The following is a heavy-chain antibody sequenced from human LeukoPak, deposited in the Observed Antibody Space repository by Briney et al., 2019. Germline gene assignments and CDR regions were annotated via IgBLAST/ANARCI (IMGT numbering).Heavy chain of an antibody. V-gene: IGHV6-1*01. J-gene: IGHJ4*02. Sequence: SQTLSLTCAISGDSFSTNSAAWNWIRQSPSRGLEWLGRTYFRSKWYNDYAVSVKSQITNNPDTSRNQFSLHLNFVTPEDTAVYYCARGAVAHYDSWGQGTLVTVSS. CDR1: GDSFSTNSAA. CDR2: TYFRSKWYN. D-gene: IGHD6-19*01. CDR3: ARGAVAHYDS.